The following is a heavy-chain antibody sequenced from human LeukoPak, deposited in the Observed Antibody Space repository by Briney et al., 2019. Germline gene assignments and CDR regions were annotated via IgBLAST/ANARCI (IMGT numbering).Heavy chain of an antibody. D-gene: IGHD3-16*01. CDR1: GFTFSSYW. CDR3: ARGGGLGV. J-gene: IGHJ6*02. Sequence: GGSLRLSCAASGFTFSSYWMNWARQAPGKGLEWVASINHNGNVNYYVDSVRGRFTISRDNAKNSLYLQMSNLRAEDTAVYFCARGGGLGVWGQGATVTVSS. V-gene: IGHV3-7*03. CDR2: INHNGNVN.